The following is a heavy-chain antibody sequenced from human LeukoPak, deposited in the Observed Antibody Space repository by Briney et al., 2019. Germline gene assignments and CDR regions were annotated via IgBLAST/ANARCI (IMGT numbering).Heavy chain of an antibody. Sequence: GGSLRLSCAASGFTFSSYAMSWVRQAPGKGLEWVSAISGSGGSTYYADSVKGRFTISRDNSKNTLYLQMNSLRAEDTAVYYCAKNSDRYDFWSGYYTDGDYYYMDVWGKGTTVTVSS. D-gene: IGHD3-3*01. CDR2: ISGSGGST. CDR1: GFTFSSYA. V-gene: IGHV3-23*01. J-gene: IGHJ6*03. CDR3: AKNSDRYDFWSGYYTDGDYYYMDV.